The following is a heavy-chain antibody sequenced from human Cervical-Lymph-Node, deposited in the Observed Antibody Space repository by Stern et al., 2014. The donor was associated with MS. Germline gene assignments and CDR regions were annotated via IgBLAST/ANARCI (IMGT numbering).Heavy chain of an antibody. CDR3: ARGREYAYTTLDF. CDR1: GYTFTDYW. D-gene: IGHD1-26*01. J-gene: IGHJ4*02. CDR2: MHPGDSDT. V-gene: IGHV5-51*01. Sequence: EVQLVESGAEVRKPGEPLKISCKGSGYTFTDYWIAWVRHMPEKGLEWMGIMHPGDSDTRYSPSFQGQVTISADKSINTVFLQWRSLKSSDTALYFCARGREYAYTTLDFWGQGTPVIVSS.